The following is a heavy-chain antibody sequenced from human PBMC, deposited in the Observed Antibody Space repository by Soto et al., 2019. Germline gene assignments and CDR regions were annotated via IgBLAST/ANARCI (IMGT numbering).Heavy chain of an antibody. CDR2: IYYSGST. V-gene: IGHV4-61*01. CDR1: GGSVSSGSYY. CDR3: ARANYARNAFDI. Sequence: SETLSLTXTVSGGSVSSGSYYWSWIRQPPGKGLEWIGYIYYSGSTNYNPSLKSRVTISVDTSKNQFSLKLSSVTAADTAVYYCARANYARNAFDIWGQGTMVTVSS. D-gene: IGHD1-7*01. J-gene: IGHJ3*02.